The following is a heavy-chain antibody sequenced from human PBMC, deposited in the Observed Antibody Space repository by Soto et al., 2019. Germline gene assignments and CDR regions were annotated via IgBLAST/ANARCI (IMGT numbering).Heavy chain of an antibody. D-gene: IGHD1-1*01. CDR1: GGSFSGYY. Sequence: PSETLSLTCAVYGGSFSGYYWSWIRQPPGKGLEWIGEINHSGSTNYNPSLKSRVTISVDTSKNQFSLKLNSVTAADTAVYYCARRPTGTTVDYWGQGTLVTVSS. J-gene: IGHJ4*02. CDR3: ARRPTGTTVDY. CDR2: INHSGST. V-gene: IGHV4-34*01.